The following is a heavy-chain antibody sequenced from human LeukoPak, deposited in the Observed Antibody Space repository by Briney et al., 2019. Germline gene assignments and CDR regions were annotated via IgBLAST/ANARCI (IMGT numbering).Heavy chain of an antibody. D-gene: IGHD3-10*01. CDR2: ISAYNGNT. J-gene: IGHJ4*02. V-gene: IGHV1-18*04. CDR1: GYTFTSYG. CDR3: ARVRGSGSSASVPLGY. Sequence: ASVKVSCKASGYTFTSYGISWVRQGPGQGLEWMGWISAYNGNTNYAQKLQGRVTMTTDTSTSTAYMELRSLRSDDTAVYYCARVRGSGSSASVPLGYWGQGTLVTVSS.